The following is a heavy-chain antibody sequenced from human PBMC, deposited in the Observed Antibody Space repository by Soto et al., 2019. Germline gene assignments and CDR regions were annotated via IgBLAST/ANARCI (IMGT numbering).Heavy chain of an antibody. CDR3: ARARPKAYSSGWYGWFDP. J-gene: IGHJ5*02. CDR1: GYTFTSYA. D-gene: IGHD6-19*01. CDR2: INAGNGNT. Sequence: ASVKVSCKASGYTFTSYAMHWVRQAPGQRLEWMGWINAGNGNTKYSQKFQGRVTITRDTSASTAYMELSSLRSEDTAVYYCARARPKAYSSGWYGWFDPWGQGTLVTVS. V-gene: IGHV1-3*01.